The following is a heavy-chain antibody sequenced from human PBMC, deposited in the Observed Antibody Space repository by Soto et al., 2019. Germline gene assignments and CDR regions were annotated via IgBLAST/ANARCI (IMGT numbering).Heavy chain of an antibody. Sequence: EVQLVESGGGLVKPGGSLRLSCAASGFTFSSYSMNWVRQAPGKGLEWVSSISSSSSYIYYADSVKGRFTISRDNAKNSLYLQMNSLRAEDTAVYYCAREHRYYYDSSGYYYFDYWGQGTLVTVSS. CDR3: AREHRYYYDSSGYYYFDY. CDR1: GFTFSSYS. CDR2: ISSSSSYI. V-gene: IGHV3-21*01. J-gene: IGHJ4*02. D-gene: IGHD3-22*01.